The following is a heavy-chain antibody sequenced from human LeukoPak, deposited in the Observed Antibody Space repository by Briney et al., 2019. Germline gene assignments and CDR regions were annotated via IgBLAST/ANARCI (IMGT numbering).Heavy chain of an antibody. CDR2: GST. J-gene: IGHJ5*02. CDR3: ARQPFTSGYCSGGSCYNWFDP. D-gene: IGHD2-15*01. V-gene: IGHV4-39*01. Sequence: PSETVSLTHTVSSRPISSSSYFWASIRQPPGRGVEWIGSGSTYYNPSLKTRVTKSVDTSKKQFSLKMSSVTAADTAVYYCARQPFTSGYCSGGSCYNWFDPWGQGTLVTVSS. CDR1: SRPISSSSYF.